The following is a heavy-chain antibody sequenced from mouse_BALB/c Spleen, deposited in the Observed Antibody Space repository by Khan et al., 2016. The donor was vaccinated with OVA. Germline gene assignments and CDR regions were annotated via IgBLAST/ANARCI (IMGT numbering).Heavy chain of an antibody. CDR1: GFSLTSYG. J-gene: IGHJ3*01. V-gene: IGHV2-9*02. CDR2: IWAGGST. Sequence: VQLQESGPGLVAPSQSLSITCTVSGFSLTSYGVHWVRQPPGKGLEWLGIIWAGGSTHYNSALMSRLSISKDNSKSQVFLKMNSLQTDDTAMYYCARDTTATAYWGQGTLVTVSA. CDR3: ARDTTATAY. D-gene: IGHD1-2*01.